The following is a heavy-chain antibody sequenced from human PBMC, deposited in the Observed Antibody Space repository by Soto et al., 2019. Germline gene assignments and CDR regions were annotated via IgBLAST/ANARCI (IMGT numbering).Heavy chain of an antibody. CDR1: GFTFTSSA. CDR3: AANGPYDFWSGYRFDY. D-gene: IGHD3-3*01. Sequence: ASVKVSCKASGFTFTSSAVQWVRQARGQRLEWIGWIVVGSGNTNYAQKFQERVTITRDMSTSTDYMELSSLRSEDTAVYYCAANGPYDFWSGYRFDYWGQGTLVTVSS. CDR2: IVVGSGNT. V-gene: IGHV1-58*01. J-gene: IGHJ4*02.